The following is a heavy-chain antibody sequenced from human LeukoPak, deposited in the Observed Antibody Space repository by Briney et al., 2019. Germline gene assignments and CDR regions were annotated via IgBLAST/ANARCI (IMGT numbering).Heavy chain of an antibody. CDR2: IYTSGST. CDR1: GFTFSSYA. V-gene: IGHV4-4*07. CDR3: ARGPTPHFDY. J-gene: IGHJ4*02. Sequence: GSLRLSCAASGFTFSSYAMSWIRQPAGKGLEWIGRIYTSGSTNYNPSLKSRVTISVDTSKNQFSLKLSSVTAADTAVYYCARGPTPHFDYWGQGTLVTVSS.